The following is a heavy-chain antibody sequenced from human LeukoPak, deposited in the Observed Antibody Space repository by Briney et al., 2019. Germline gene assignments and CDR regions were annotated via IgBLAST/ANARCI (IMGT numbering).Heavy chain of an antibody. CDR2: INHSGST. D-gene: IGHD6-19*01. CDR3: ARGRRSSSGWYSRGVYYGMDV. J-gene: IGHJ6*02. V-gene: IGHV4-34*01. Sequence: SETLSLTCAVYGGSFSGYYWSWIRQPPGKGLEWIGEINHSGSTNYNPSLKSRATISVDTSKNQFSLKLSSVTAADTAVYYCARGRRSSSGWYSRGVYYGMDVWGQGTTVTVSS. CDR1: GGSFSGYY.